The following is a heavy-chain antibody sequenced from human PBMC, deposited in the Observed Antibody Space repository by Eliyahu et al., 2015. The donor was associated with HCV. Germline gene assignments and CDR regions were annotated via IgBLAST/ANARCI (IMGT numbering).Heavy chain of an antibody. V-gene: IGHV3-48*02. CDR2: ISSSSSTI. CDR3: ATCGGDCYRGDY. D-gene: IGHD2-21*02. Sequence: EVQLVESGGGLVQPGGSLRXSCAASGFTFSSYSMNWVRQAPGKGLEWGSYISSSSSTIYXADSVKGRFTISRDNAKNSLYLQMNSLRDEDTAVYYCATCGGDCYRGDYWGQGTLVTVSS. CDR1: GFTFSSYS. J-gene: IGHJ4*02.